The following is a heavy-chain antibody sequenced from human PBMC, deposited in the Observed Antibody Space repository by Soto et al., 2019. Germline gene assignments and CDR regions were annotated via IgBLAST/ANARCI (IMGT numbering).Heavy chain of an antibody. D-gene: IGHD5-12*01. Sequence: SETLSLTCTVSGGSISYYYWGWIRQPPGKGLEWIGSIYYSGNTHYNPSLKSRVTISVDTSMNQFSLNLDSVTAVESAVYYCVRGGYVHAFDYWGQGALVTVSS. CDR3: VRGGYVHAFDY. CDR2: IYYSGNT. J-gene: IGHJ4*02. V-gene: IGHV4-59*01. CDR1: GGSISYYY.